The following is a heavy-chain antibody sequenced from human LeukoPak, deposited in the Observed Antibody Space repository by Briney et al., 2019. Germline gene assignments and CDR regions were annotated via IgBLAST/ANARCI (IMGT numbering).Heavy chain of an antibody. CDR2: INHSGST. Sequence: SETLSLTCAVYGGSFSGYYWSWIRQPPGKGLEWIGEINHSGSTNYNPSLKSRVTISVDTSKNQFSLKLSSVTAADTAVYYCARHSARTAGTAGTGWFDPWGQGTLVTVSS. J-gene: IGHJ5*02. CDR3: ARHSARTAGTAGTGWFDP. CDR1: GGSFSGYY. D-gene: IGHD6-13*01. V-gene: IGHV4-34*01.